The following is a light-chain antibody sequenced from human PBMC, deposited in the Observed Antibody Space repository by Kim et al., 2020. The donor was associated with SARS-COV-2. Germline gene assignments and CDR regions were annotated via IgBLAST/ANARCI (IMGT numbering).Light chain of an antibody. CDR3: QSYNRSNVV. CDR1: GGSVADNY. CDR2: EDD. V-gene: IGLV6-57*03. Sequence: GKTVPISGTRSGGSVADNYVQWYQQRPGGVPTAVIYEDDQSPSGVSDRFSGSIDNSSNSASLTISGLKTEDEADYYCQSYNRSNVVFGGGTQLTVL. J-gene: IGLJ2*01.